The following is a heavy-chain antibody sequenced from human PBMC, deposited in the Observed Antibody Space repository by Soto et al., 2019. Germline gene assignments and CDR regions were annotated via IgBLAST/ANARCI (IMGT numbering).Heavy chain of an antibody. CDR3: ARRRDGYNYYYYYGVDV. CDR2: IIPIFGTA. D-gene: IGHD5-12*01. Sequence: QVQLVQSGAEVKKPGSSVKVSCKASGGTFSSYAISWVRQAPGQGLEWMGGIIPIFGTANYAQKFQGRVTITADKSTSTAYMELSSLRSEDTAVYYCARRRDGYNYYYYYGVDVWGQGTTVTVSS. J-gene: IGHJ6*02. V-gene: IGHV1-69*06. CDR1: GGTFSSYA.